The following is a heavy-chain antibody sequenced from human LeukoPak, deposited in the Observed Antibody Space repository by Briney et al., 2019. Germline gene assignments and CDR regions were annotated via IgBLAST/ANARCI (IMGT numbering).Heavy chain of an antibody. V-gene: IGHV4-34*01. Sequence: PSETLSLTCAVYGGSFSGYYWSWIRQPPGKGLEWIGEINHSGSTNYNPSLKSRATISVDTSKNQFSLKLSSVTAADTAVYYCARGLMDSYYFDYWGQGTLVTVSS. J-gene: IGHJ4*02. CDR3: ARGLMDSYYFDY. D-gene: IGHD2-8*01. CDR2: INHSGST. CDR1: GGSFSGYY.